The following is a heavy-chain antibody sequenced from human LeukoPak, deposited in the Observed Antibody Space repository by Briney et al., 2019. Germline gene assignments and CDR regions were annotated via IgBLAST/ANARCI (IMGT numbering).Heavy chain of an antibody. V-gene: IGHV3-74*01. CDR3: ARDPAYYYDSSTPPPGDY. D-gene: IGHD3-22*01. Sequence: PGGSLRLSCAASGFTFSSYWMHWVRQAPGKGLVWVSRINSDGSSTSYADSVKGRFTIPRDNAKNTLYLQMNSLRAEDTAVYYCARDPAYYYDSSTPPPGDYWGQGTLVTVSS. CDR2: INSDGSST. J-gene: IGHJ4*02. CDR1: GFTFSSYW.